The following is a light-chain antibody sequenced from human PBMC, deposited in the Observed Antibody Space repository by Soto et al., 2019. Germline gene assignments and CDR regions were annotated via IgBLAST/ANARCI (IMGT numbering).Light chain of an antibody. J-gene: IGLJ2*01. CDR3: SSYARNRDIL. V-gene: IGLV2-8*01. Sequence: QSVLTQPPSASGSPGQSVAISCTGTSSDVGGYNYVSWYQQHPGKAPKLMIYEVSKRPSGVPDRFSGSKSGNTASLTVSGLQAEDEADYYCSSYARNRDILFGGGTK. CDR2: EVS. CDR1: SSDVGGYNY.